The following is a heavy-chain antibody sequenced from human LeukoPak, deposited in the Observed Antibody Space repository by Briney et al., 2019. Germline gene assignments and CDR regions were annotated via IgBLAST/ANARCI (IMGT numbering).Heavy chain of an antibody. CDR2: MSHSGST. J-gene: IGHJ4*02. V-gene: IGHV4-38-2*02. Sequence: PSETLSLTCTVSGYSISREYYWGWIRQPPGKGLEWIGSMSHSGSTYYNPSLKRRLHISLDTSKNQFSLKLSSVTAADTAVYYCARDRSGATVPDSLGQGTLVTVSS. CDR3: ARDRSGATVPDS. D-gene: IGHD6-25*01. CDR1: GYSISREYY.